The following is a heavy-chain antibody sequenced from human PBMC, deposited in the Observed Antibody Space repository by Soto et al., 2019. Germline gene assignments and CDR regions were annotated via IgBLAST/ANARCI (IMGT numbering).Heavy chain of an antibody. V-gene: IGHV1-46*01. Sequence: QVHLVQSGAEVKKPGASVKISCKASGYTYTNYYMHWVRQAPGQGLEWMGKINLSSGSPSYAQRFQGRVTMTRDTSTTTVYMELSSLRSEDTGVYYCASGACSGECYSDYWGQGTLVTVSS. CDR2: INLSSGSP. J-gene: IGHJ4*02. CDR1: GYTYTNYY. CDR3: ASGACSGECYSDY. D-gene: IGHD2-21*01.